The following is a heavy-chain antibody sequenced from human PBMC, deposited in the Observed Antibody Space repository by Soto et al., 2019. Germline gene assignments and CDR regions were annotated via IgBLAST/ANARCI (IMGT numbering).Heavy chain of an antibody. D-gene: IGHD3-9*01. CDR1: WVYSGTSGDC. Sequence: SLTLCLTWTVTWVYSGTSGDCRSCVRQPPGKGLEWIGSVYRTGSVYYNPSLYNPSLESRLSITVDTSKNQFSLKLRSVTAADTAVYYCVDVFTGSTFGYWGQGTLVTVSS. V-gene: IGHV4-39*01. CDR2: VYRTGSV. CDR3: VDVFTGSTFGY. J-gene: IGHJ4*02.